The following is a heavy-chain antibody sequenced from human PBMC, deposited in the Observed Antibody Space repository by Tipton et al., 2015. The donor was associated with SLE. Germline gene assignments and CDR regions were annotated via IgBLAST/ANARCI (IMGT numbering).Heavy chain of an antibody. CDR2: IYTSGST. Sequence: TLSLTCTVSGGSISSYYWSWIRQPAGKGLEWIGRIYTSGSTNYNPSLKSLVTMSVDTSKNQFSLKLSSVTAADTAVYYCARGHSSGWYDSRDAFDIWGQGTMVTVSS. J-gene: IGHJ3*02. V-gene: IGHV4-4*07. D-gene: IGHD6-19*01. CDR3: ARGHSSGWYDSRDAFDI. CDR1: GGSISSYY.